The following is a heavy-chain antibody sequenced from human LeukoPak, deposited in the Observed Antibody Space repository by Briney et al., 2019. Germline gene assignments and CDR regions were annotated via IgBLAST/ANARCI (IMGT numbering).Heavy chain of an antibody. CDR1: GGTFSSYD. CDR3: ARVRGIITDYYYYYMDV. J-gene: IGHJ6*03. V-gene: IGHV1-69*05. Sequence: ASVKVSCKASGGTFSSYDISWVRQAPGQGLEWMGGIIPIFGTANYAQKFQGRVTITTDESTSTAYMELSSLRSEDTAVYYCARVRGIITDYYYYYMDVWGKGTTVTVSS. D-gene: IGHD3-10*01. CDR2: IIPIFGTA.